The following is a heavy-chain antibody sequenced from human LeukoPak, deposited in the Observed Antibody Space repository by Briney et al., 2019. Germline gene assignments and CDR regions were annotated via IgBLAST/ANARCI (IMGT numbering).Heavy chain of an antibody. J-gene: IGHJ4*02. Sequence: SETLSLTCTVSGDSLYYWGWIRQPPGKGLEWIGSVYSTGHTNYNLSLKSRVTMSIDTSKNQLSLKLTSVTAADTAMYYCARHHTSSKPIDYWGQGTLVPSPQ. CDR2: VYSTGHT. CDR1: GDSLYY. D-gene: IGHD3-16*01. V-gene: IGHV4-39*01. CDR3: ARHHTSSKPIDY.